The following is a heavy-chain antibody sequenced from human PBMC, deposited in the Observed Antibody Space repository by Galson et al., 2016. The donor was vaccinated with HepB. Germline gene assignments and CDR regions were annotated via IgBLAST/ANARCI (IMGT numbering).Heavy chain of an antibody. V-gene: IGHV3-7*01. CDR3: VRPLGGGGGPLSY. CDR2: IKQAGSIK. D-gene: IGHD4-23*01. CDR1: GFTFNNYW. Sequence: SLRLSCATSGFTFNNYWMNWVRQAPGKGLEWVANIKQAGSIKYYVDSVRGRFTISRDNAKNSLFLQMNTLSAEDTAAYYCVRPLGGGGGPLSYWGQGILVTVSS. J-gene: IGHJ4*02.